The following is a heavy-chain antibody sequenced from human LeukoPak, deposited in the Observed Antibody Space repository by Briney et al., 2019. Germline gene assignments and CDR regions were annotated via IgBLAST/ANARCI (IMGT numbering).Heavy chain of an antibody. V-gene: IGHV3-74*01. D-gene: IGHD3-10*01. J-gene: IGHJ3*02. CDR1: GFTFSSYW. CDR3: ARANYYGSGRAAFDI. Sequence: GGSLRLSCAASGFTFSSYWMHWVRQAPGKGMLWVSRINSDGSSTSYADSVKGRFSISGDNAKNTLYLQMNSLRAEDTAVYYCARANYYGSGRAAFDIWGQGTMVTVSS. CDR2: INSDGSST.